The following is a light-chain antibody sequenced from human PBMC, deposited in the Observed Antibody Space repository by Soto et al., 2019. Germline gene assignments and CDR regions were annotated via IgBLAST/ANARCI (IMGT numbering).Light chain of an antibody. Sequence: EIVMTQSPATLSVSPGERATLSCRASQSVSSNVAWYQQKPGQAPRLLIYGASTRATGIPGRFSGSGSGTEFTLNISSLQSEDFAVYYCQQYNNWPETFGQGTKVEIK. CDR3: QQYNNWPET. CDR1: QSVSSN. J-gene: IGKJ1*01. V-gene: IGKV3-15*01. CDR2: GAS.